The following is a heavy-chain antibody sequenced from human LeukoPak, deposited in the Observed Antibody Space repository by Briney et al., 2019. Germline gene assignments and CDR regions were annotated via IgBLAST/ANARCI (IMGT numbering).Heavy chain of an antibody. CDR3: ARVHVLLWFGEVYYFDY. J-gene: IGHJ4*02. V-gene: IGHV1-18*01. CDR2: ISAYNGNT. CDR1: GYTFTSYG. Sequence: ASVKVSRTASGYTFTSYGISWVRQAPGQGLEWMGWISAYNGNTNYAQKLQGRVTMTTDTSTSTAYMELRSLRSDDTAVYYCARVHVLLWFGEVYYFDYWGQGTLVTVSS. D-gene: IGHD3-10*01.